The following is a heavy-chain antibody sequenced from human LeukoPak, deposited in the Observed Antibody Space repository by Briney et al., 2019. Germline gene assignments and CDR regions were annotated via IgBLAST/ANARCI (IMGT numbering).Heavy chain of an antibody. V-gene: IGHV1-69*05. CDR1: GGTFSSYA. CDR3: ARVTAAGTVYYYYMDV. D-gene: IGHD6-13*01. CDR2: IIPIFGTA. Sequence: WVKVSCKASGGTFSSYAISWVRQAPGQGLEWMGGIIPIFGTANYAQKFQGRVTITTDESTSTAYMELSSLRSEDTAVYYCARVTAAGTVYYYYMDVWGKGPTVTVSS. J-gene: IGHJ6*03.